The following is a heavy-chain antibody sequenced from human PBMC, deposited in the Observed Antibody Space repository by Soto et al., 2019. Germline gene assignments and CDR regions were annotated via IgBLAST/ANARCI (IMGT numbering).Heavy chain of an antibody. D-gene: IGHD3-10*01. Sequence: EVQLVESGGNLVQPGGSLRLSCAASGFTFSSYWIHWVRQPPGKGLLWVSRINTDGSTTNYADSVKGRFTISRDNAKNRCYFKRNGREAGTPVGNSCAEGASGNYILATWAKGALATSPQ. CDR2: INTDGSTT. V-gene: IGHV3-74*01. CDR1: GFTFSSYW. J-gene: IGHJ5*02. CDR3: AEGASGNYILAT.